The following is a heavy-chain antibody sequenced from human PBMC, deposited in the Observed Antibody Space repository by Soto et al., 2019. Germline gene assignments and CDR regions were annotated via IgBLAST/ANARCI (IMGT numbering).Heavy chain of an antibody. J-gene: IGHJ6*02. V-gene: IGHV3-7*03. CDR3: ARDSRRFLEWLFPPYYGMDV. D-gene: IGHD3-3*01. CDR1: GFSFSSYW. CDR2: IKQDGSEK. Sequence: GGSLRLSCAASGFSFSSYWMSWVRQAAGKGLEWVANIKQDGSEKYYVDSVKGRLTISRDNGKNSLYLQMNSLRAEDTAVYYCARDSRRFLEWLFPPYYGMDVWGQGTTVTAP.